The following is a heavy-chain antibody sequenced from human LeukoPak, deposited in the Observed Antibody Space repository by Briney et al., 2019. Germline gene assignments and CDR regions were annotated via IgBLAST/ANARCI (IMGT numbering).Heavy chain of an antibody. V-gene: IGHV3-23*01. CDR2: ISGSGDNT. CDR1: GFTFSSYA. J-gene: IGHJ4*02. D-gene: IGHD1-26*01. Sequence: GGSLRLSCAASGFTFSSYAMSWVRQAPGKGLEWVSGISGSGDNTYYADSVKGRFTISRDNSKNTLYVQVNSLGTEDTAVYYCAKRSVGITTMVDYWGQGTRVTVSS. CDR3: AKRSVGITTMVDY.